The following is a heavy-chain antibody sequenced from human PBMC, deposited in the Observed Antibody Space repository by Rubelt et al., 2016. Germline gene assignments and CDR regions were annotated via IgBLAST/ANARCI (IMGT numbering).Heavy chain of an antibody. J-gene: IGHJ5*02. D-gene: IGHD6-19*01. V-gene: IGHV7-4-1*02. CDR3: ASGVAVAGRDSFWFDP. CDR1: A. Sequence: AMNWVRQAPGQGFEWMGWINTNTVNPTYAQGFTGRFVFSLHTSVSTAYLQISSLKAADTAVYYCASGVAVAGRDSFWFDPWGQGTLVTVSS. CDR2: INTNTVNP.